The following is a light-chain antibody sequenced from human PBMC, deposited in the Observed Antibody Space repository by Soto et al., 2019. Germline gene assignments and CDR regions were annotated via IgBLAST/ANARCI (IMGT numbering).Light chain of an antibody. V-gene: IGKV3-20*01. J-gene: IGKJ5*01. CDR3: QQYGSSPIT. CDR2: AAS. Sequence: ESVLTQSPGTLSLSPGESATLSCRASQSVSSSYLGWYQQKPGQAPRLLIYAASSRATGIPDRFSGSGSWTDFTRTISRLEPEDFAVYYCQQYGSSPITFGQGTRLEIK. CDR1: QSVSSSY.